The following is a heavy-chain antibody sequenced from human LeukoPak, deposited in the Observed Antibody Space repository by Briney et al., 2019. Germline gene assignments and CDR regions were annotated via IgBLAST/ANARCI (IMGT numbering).Heavy chain of an antibody. CDR1: GGSISSSSYY. D-gene: IGHD2-2*01. CDR3: ARGPLGGVVVPAANWFDP. J-gene: IGHJ5*02. Sequence: SETLSLTCTVSGGSISSSSYYWGWIRQPPGKGLEWIESIYYSGSTYYNPSLKSRVTISVDTSKNQFSLKLSSVTAADTAVYYCARGPLGGVVVPAANWFDPWGQGTLVTVSS. V-gene: IGHV4-39*07. CDR2: IYYSGST.